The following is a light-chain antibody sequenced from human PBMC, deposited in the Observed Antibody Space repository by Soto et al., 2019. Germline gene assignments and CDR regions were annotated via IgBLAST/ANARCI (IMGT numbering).Light chain of an antibody. CDR3: AAWDDSLSGYV. CDR2: SNN. V-gene: IGLV1-44*01. Sequence: QSVLTQPPSASGTPGQRVTISCSGSSSNIGGNAVNWYQQLPRTTPKLLIYSNNQRPSGVPDRFSGSKSGTSASLAISGLQSEDEADYYCAAWDDSLSGYVFGTGTKLTVL. CDR1: SSNIGGNA. J-gene: IGLJ1*01.